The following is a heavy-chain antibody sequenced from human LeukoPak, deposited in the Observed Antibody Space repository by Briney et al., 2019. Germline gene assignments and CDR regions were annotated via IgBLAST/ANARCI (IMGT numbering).Heavy chain of an antibody. Sequence: GGPLRLSCAASGFTFSNYAMSWVRQAPGKGLEWVSPIGTGSSSTYYADSVKGRFTISRDNSKNTVYLQMTNLRAEDTALYYCAKRTYCGSDCYFDFWGQGTLVTVSS. CDR2: IGTGSSST. D-gene: IGHD2-21*02. CDR1: GFTFSNYA. J-gene: IGHJ4*02. CDR3: AKRTYCGSDCYFDF. V-gene: IGHV3-23*01.